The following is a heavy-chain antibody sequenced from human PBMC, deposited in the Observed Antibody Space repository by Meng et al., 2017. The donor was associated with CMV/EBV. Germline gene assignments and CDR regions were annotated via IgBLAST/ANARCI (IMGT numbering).Heavy chain of an antibody. V-gene: IGHV3-73*01. Sequence: CAASGFTFSVSAMHWVRQASGKGLEWVGRIRSKANSYATAYAASVKGRFTISRDDSKNTAYLQMNSLKTEDTAVYYCTRQRSRVFDYWGQGTLVTVSS. CDR3: TRQRSRVFDY. J-gene: IGHJ4*02. CDR1: GFTFSVSA. D-gene: IGHD3-3*01. CDR2: IRSKANSYAT.